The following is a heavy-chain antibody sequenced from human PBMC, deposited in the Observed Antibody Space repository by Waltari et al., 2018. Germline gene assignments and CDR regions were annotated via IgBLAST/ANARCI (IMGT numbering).Heavy chain of an antibody. V-gene: IGHV3-74*01. Sequence: EVQLVESGGGLVQPGGSLSLSCPASGFPFSTYWRHWVRQAPGKGLVWVSRINTDGSSTSYADSVKGRFTISRDNAKNTLYLQMNSLRAEDTAVYYCARDSSSWDWGQGTLVTVSS. CDR1: GFPFSTYW. J-gene: IGHJ4*02. CDR2: INTDGSST. D-gene: IGHD6-13*01. CDR3: ARDSSSWD.